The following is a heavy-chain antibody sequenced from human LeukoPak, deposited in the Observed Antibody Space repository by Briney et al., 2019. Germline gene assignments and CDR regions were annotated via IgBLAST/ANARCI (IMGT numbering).Heavy chain of an antibody. CDR2: MNPNSGNT. CDR1: GYTFTSYD. CDR3: AIVATTQNSAEYSQH. Sequence: ASVKVSCKASGYTFTSYDINWVRQATGQGLEWMGWMNPNSGNTGYAQKFQGRVTMTRNTSISTAYMELSSLRSEDTAVYYCAIVATTQNSAEYSQHWGQGTLVTVST. D-gene: IGHD5-12*01. V-gene: IGHV1-8*01. J-gene: IGHJ1*01.